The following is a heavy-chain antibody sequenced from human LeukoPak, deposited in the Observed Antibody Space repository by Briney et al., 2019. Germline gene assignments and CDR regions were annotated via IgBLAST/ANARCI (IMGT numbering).Heavy chain of an antibody. D-gene: IGHD1-26*01. Sequence: RASVKVSCKASGGTFSSYAISWVRQAPGQGLEWMGGIIPIFGTANYAQKFQGRVTMTTDTSTSTAYMELRSLRSDDTAVYYCARDASGSPDCWGQGTLVTVSS. CDR2: IIPIFGTA. CDR1: GGTFSSYA. CDR3: ARDASGSPDC. J-gene: IGHJ4*02. V-gene: IGHV1-69*05.